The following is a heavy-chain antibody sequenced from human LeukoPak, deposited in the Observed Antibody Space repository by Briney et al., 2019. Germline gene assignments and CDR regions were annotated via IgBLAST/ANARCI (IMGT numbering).Heavy chain of an antibody. D-gene: IGHD3/OR15-3a*01. Sequence: ASVKVSCKASGYTFTGYYMHWVRQAPGQGLEWMGIINPSSGSTSYAQKFQGRVTMTRDTSTSTVYMELSSLRSEDTAVYYCARDWTGTTFQLGYWGQGTLVTVSS. CDR2: INPSSGST. J-gene: IGHJ4*02. CDR3: ARDWTGTTFQLGY. CDR1: GYTFTGYY. V-gene: IGHV1-46*01.